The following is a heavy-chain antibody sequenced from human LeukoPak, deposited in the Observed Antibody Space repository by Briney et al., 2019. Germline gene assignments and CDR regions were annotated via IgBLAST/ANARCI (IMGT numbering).Heavy chain of an antibody. Sequence: SETLSLTCTVSGGSISSGGYYWSWIRQHPGKGLEWIGYIYYSGSTYYNPSLKSRVTISVDTSKNQFFLKLSSVTAADTAVYYCASSDGGGFDPWGQGTLVTVSS. CDR2: IYYSGST. CDR3: ASSDGGGFDP. CDR1: GGSISSGGYY. J-gene: IGHJ5*02. V-gene: IGHV4-31*03. D-gene: IGHD3-16*01.